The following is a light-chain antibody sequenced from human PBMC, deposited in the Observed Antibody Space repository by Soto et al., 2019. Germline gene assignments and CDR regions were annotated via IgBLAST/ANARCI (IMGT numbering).Light chain of an antibody. CDR2: EVS. V-gene: IGLV2-14*01. J-gene: IGLJ1*01. CDR3: SSYTSSSILYV. CDR1: SSDVGGYNY. Sequence: ALTQPASVSGSPGQSITITCTGTSSDVGGYNYVSWYQQHPGKAPKLMIYEVSNRPSGVSNRFSGSKSGNTASLTISGLQAEDEADYYCSSYTSSSILYVFGTGTKVTVL.